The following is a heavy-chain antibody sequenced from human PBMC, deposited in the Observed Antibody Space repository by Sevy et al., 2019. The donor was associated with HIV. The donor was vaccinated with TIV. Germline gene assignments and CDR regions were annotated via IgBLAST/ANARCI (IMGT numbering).Heavy chain of an antibody. V-gene: IGHV4-59*01. Sequence: SETLSLTCTVSGGSISSYYWSWIRQPPGKGLEWIGYIYYSGSTNYNPSLKSRVTISVDTSKNQFSLKLSSVTAADTAVYYCAGTDTGEYYYGMDVWGQGTTVTVSS. CDR1: GGSISSYY. D-gene: IGHD3-10*01. CDR2: IYYSGST. CDR3: AGTDTGEYYYGMDV. J-gene: IGHJ6*02.